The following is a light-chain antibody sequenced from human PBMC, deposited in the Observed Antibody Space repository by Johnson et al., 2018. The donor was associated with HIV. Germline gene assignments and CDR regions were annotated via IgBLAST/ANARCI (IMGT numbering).Light chain of an antibody. CDR2: ENN. Sequence: QSVLTQPPSVSAAPGQKVTISCSGSSSNIGNNYVSWYKQLPGTAPKLLIYENNKRPSGIPDRFSGSKSGTSATLGITGLQTGDEADYYCGTWDSSLSAGVSGTGTKVTVL. CDR3: GTWDSSLSAGV. CDR1: SSNIGNNY. J-gene: IGLJ1*01. V-gene: IGLV1-51*02.